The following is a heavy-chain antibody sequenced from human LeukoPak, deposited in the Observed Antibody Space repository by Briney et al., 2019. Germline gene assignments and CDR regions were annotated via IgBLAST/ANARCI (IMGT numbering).Heavy chain of an antibody. CDR2: IYYSGST. V-gene: IGHV4-39*01. D-gene: IGHD5-12*01. Sequence: SETLSLTCTVSGGSISSSSYYWGWIRQPPGKGLEWIGSIYYSGSTYYNPSLKSRVTISVDTSKNQFSLKLSSVTAADTAVYYCARHSGYDRPRPDWFDPWGQGTLVTVSS. J-gene: IGHJ5*02. CDR1: GGSISSSSYY. CDR3: ARHSGYDRPRPDWFDP.